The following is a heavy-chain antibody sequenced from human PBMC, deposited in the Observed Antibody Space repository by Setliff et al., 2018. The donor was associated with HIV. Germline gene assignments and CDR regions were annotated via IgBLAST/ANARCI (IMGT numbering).Heavy chain of an antibody. D-gene: IGHD3-16*01. CDR1: GFTFDDYG. J-gene: IGHJ4*02. Sequence: SGGSLRLSCAASGFTFDDYGMSWVRQAPGKGLDWVSGINWSGHSTGYVDSVTGRFTISRDNAKNSLYLQMNSLRAEDTAVYYCANGFHYGYLFDYWGQGTLVTVSS. V-gene: IGHV3-20*04. CDR2: INWSGHST. CDR3: ANGFHYGYLFDY.